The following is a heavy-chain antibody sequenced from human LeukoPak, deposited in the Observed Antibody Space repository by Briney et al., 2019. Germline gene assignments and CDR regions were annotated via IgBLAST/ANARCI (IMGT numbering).Heavy chain of an antibody. J-gene: IGHJ3*02. D-gene: IGHD6-19*01. CDR3: VRGLVPDAFGI. Sequence: GGSLRLSCAASGFTFSSYDMHWVSQATGKGLEWVSAIGTAGDTYYPGSVKGRFTISRENAKNSLYLQMNSLGAGDTAVYYCVRGLVPDAFGIWGQGTMVTVSS. CDR2: IGTAGDT. CDR1: GFTFSSYD. V-gene: IGHV3-13*01.